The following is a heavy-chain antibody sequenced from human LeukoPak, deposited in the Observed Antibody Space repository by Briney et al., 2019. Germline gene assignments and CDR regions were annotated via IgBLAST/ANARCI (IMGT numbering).Heavy chain of an antibody. V-gene: IGHV4-34*01. J-gene: IGHJ6*02. CDR1: GRSFSGYY. D-gene: IGHD5-18*01. CDR3: ARGRDTAMAYYYYYGMDV. CDR2: INHSGST. Sequence: SETLSLTCAVYGRSFSGYYWSWIRQPPGKGLEWIGEINHSGSTNYNPSLKSRVTISVDTSKNQFSLKLSSVTAADTAVYYCARGRDTAMAYYYYYGMDVWGQGTTVTVSS.